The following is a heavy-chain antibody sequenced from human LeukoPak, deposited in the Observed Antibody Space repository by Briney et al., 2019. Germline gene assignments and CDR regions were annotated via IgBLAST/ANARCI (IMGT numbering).Heavy chain of an antibody. V-gene: IGHV3-13*01. J-gene: IGHJ4*02. Sequence: PGGSLRLSCAASGFTFRDYDMHWVRQPTGKGLERVSAIGTAGDTYYPASVRGRFTMSRENAKNSLYLRMNSLTAGDTAVYYCARGSGTSYDYWGQGILVIVSS. CDR3: ARGSGTSYDY. CDR2: IGTAGDT. D-gene: IGHD1-26*01. CDR1: GFTFRDYD.